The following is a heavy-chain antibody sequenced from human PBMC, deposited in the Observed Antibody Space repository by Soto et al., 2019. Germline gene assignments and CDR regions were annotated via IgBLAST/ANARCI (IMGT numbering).Heavy chain of an antibody. D-gene: IGHD6-6*01. Sequence: ASVKVSCKASGYTFTGYYMHWVRQAPGQGLEWMGWINPNSGGTNYAQKFQGRVTMTRATSISTAYMELSRLRSDDTAVYYCARDRAARHVRWFDPWAQGNLVTVSS. CDR1: GYTFTGYY. J-gene: IGHJ5*02. V-gene: IGHV1-2*02. CDR3: ARDRAARHVRWFDP. CDR2: INPNSGGT.